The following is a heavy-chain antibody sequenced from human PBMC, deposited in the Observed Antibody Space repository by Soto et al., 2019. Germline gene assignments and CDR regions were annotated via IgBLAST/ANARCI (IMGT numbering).Heavy chain of an antibody. V-gene: IGHV1-69*01. CDR3: ARDSIAAAGLRPSYFDY. D-gene: IGHD6-13*01. J-gene: IGHJ4*02. CDR1: GGTFSSYA. CDR2: IIPIFGTA. Sequence: QVQLVQSGAEVKKPGSSVKVSCKASGGTFSSYAISWVRQAPGQGLEWMGGIIPIFGTANYAQKFQGRVTITADESTSTAYMEPSSLRSEDTAVYYCARDSIAAAGLRPSYFDYWGQGTLVTVSS.